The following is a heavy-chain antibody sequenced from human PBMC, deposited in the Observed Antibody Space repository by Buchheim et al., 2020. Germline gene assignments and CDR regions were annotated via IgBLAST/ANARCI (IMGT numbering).Heavy chain of an antibody. CDR2: IYHSGST. Sequence: QVHLQESGPGLVKPSGTLSLTCAISGGSVSSTSWWTWVRHPPGKGLEWIGQIYHSGSTDYNPSLKSRITISIDNSQNQFSLNLNSVTAADTAVYYCARRTVSASGGGLKYWGQGTL. V-gene: IGHV4-4*02. CDR1: GGSVSSTSW. J-gene: IGHJ4*02. D-gene: IGHD3/OR15-3a*01. CDR3: ARRTVSASGGGLKY.